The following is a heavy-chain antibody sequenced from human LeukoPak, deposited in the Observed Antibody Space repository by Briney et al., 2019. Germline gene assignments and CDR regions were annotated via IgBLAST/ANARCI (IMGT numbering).Heavy chain of an antibody. J-gene: IGHJ3*02. CDR3: AVNLAYCGGDCYPFDAFDI. CDR1: GYTFTGYY. V-gene: IGHV1-2*02. Sequence: ASVKVSCKASGYTFTGYYMHWVRQAPGQGLEWMGWINPNSGGTNYAQKLQGRVTMTRDTSISTAYMELSRLRSDDTAVYYCAVNLAYCGGDCYPFDAFDIWGQGTMVTVSS. CDR2: INPNSGGT. D-gene: IGHD2-21*02.